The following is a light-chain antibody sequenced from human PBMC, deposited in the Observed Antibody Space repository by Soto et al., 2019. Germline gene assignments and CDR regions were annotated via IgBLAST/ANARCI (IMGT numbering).Light chain of an antibody. Sequence: EIVLTQSPGTLSLSPGERATLSCRASQSVSSSYLAWYQQKPGQAPRLLIYGASSRATGIPDRFSGSGSGTDFNLTISRLETEDFAVYECQQYGSSPRTVGQGTKVDIK. V-gene: IGKV3-20*01. CDR1: QSVSSSY. CDR2: GAS. J-gene: IGKJ1*01. CDR3: QQYGSSPRT.